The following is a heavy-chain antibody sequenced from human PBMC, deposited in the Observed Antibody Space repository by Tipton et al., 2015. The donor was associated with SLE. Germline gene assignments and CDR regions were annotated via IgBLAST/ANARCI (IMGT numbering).Heavy chain of an antibody. CDR2: INHSGST. CDR1: GGSFSGYY. CDR3: ARGLTYSSSSYYYYYHMDV. J-gene: IGHJ6*03. Sequence: TLSLTCAVYGGSFSGYYWSWIRQPPGKGLEWIGEINHSGSTNYNPSLKSRVTISVDTSKNQFSLKLSSVTAADTAVYYCARGLTYSSSSYYYYYHMDVWGKGTTVTVSS. D-gene: IGHD6-6*01. V-gene: IGHV4-34*01.